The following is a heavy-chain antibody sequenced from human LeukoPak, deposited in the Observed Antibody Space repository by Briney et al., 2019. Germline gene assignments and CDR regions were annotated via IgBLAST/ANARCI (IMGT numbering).Heavy chain of an antibody. V-gene: IGHV4-39*07. Sequence: PSETLSLTCTVSGDSISSSISYWGWIRQPPGKGLEWIGSIYYSGSTHYNPSLKSRVFISVDTSKNQFSLKLSSVTAADTAVYYCARGLIEYSSSSSWFDPWGQGTLVTVSS. CDR2: IYYSGST. CDR3: ARGLIEYSSSSSWFDP. D-gene: IGHD6-6*01. CDR1: GDSISSSISY. J-gene: IGHJ5*02.